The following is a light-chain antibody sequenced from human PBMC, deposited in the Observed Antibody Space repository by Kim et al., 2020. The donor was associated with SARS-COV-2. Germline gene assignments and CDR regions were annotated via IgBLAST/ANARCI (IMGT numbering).Light chain of an antibody. CDR2: DVS. Sequence: QSALTQPRSVSGSPGQSVTISCTGASSDVGGYNFVTWYQQHPGRAPKVIIYDVSKRPSGVPDRFSGSKSGNTASLTISGLQAEDEADYHCCSYAGVSTLVFGGGTKLTVL. J-gene: IGLJ2*01. V-gene: IGLV2-11*01. CDR3: CSYAGVSTLV. CDR1: SSDVGGYNF.